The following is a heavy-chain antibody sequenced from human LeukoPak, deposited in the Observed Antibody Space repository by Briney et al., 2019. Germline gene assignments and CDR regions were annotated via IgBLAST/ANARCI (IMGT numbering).Heavy chain of an antibody. J-gene: IGHJ4*02. CDR1: GFTFGDYG. D-gene: IGHD3-22*01. Sequence: PGRSLRLSCTTSGFTFGDYGVTWFRQAPGKGLEWTAFIRTKSHGGTTEYAASVKGRFTISRDDSETIAYLQMNGLKTEDTAMYYCAGTYYYESGGWKPDYWGQGTLVTVSS. CDR3: AGTYYYESGGWKPDY. V-gene: IGHV3-49*03. CDR2: IRTKSHGGTT.